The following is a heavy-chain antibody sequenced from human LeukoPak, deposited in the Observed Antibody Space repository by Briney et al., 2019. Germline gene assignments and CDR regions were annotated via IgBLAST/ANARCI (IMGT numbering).Heavy chain of an antibody. CDR2: FDPEDGET. Sequence: GASVKVSCKVSGYTLTELSMHWVRQAPGKGLEWMGGFDPEDGETFYAQKFQGRVTMTEDTSTDTAYMELSSLRSEDTAVYYCATDRVGAVAGTTDDAFDIWGQGTMVTVSS. CDR1: GYTLTELS. CDR3: ATDRVGAVAGTTDDAFDI. D-gene: IGHD6-19*01. J-gene: IGHJ3*02. V-gene: IGHV1-24*01.